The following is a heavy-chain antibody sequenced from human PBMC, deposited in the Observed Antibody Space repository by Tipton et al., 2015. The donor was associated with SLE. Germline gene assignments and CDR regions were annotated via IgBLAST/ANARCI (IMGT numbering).Heavy chain of an antibody. D-gene: IGHD6-13*01. V-gene: IGHV4-59*11. Sequence: TLSLTCTVSGGSISSHYWSWIRQPPGKGLEWIGYIYYSGGTNYNPSLKSRVTISVDTSKNQFSLKLSSVTAADTAVYYCANLAAAGHHGMDVWGQGTTVTVSS. CDR3: ANLAAAGHHGMDV. CDR1: GGSISSHY. CDR2: IYYSGGT. J-gene: IGHJ6*02.